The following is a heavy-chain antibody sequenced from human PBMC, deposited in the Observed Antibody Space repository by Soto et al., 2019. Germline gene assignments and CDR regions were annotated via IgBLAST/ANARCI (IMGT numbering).Heavy chain of an antibody. CDR3: TREDPDYYDSSGYYIGYFQH. CDR1: GFTFSNAW. Sequence: GGSLRLSCAGSGFTFSNAWMSWVRQARGKGLEWVGRIKSKNDGGTTDYAAPVRGRFTISRDDSKSIAYLQMNSLKTEDTAVYYCTREDPDYYDSSGYYIGYFQHWGQGTLVTVSS. CDR2: IKSKNDGGTT. J-gene: IGHJ1*01. D-gene: IGHD3-22*01. V-gene: IGHV3-15*01.